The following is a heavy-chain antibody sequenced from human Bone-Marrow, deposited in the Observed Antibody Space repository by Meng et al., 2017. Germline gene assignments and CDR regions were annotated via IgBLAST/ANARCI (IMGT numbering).Heavy chain of an antibody. D-gene: IGHD6-13*01. CDR2: IKSKTDGGTT. CDR1: GFTFSNAW. V-gene: IGHV3-15*01. Sequence: GESLKISCAASGFTFSNAWMSWVSQAPGKGLEWVGRIKSKTDGGTTDYAAPVKGRFTISRDDSKNTLYLQMDSLITEDTAVYFCATGAAAADHWGQGTQVTVSS. CDR3: ATGAAAADH. J-gene: IGHJ4*02.